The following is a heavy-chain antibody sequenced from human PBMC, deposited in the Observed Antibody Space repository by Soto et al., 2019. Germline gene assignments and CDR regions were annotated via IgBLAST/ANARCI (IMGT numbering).Heavy chain of an antibody. CDR2: VSLDGRDK. CDR1: GFSFSSYW. D-gene: IGHD6-19*01. J-gene: IGHJ4*02. CDR3: ARDDRSSGPFDY. Sequence: EVQLEESGGGLVQPGGSLRLSCAASGFSFSSYWMRWVRQAPGKGPEWVAIVSLDGRDKTYADSVKGRFTISRDNAENSLFLQMNSLRDDDTAVYYCARDDRSSGPFDYWGQGDLGTVSS. V-gene: IGHV3-7*01.